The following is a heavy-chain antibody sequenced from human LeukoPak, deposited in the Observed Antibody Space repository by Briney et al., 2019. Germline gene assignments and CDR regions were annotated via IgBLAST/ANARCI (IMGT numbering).Heavy chain of an antibody. CDR3: SRQGCTTTSCHTIDS. CDR1: GYIFTNSW. V-gene: IGHV5-51*01. J-gene: IGHJ4*02. CDR2: INPADSER. Sequence: GESLKISCKGSGYIFTNSWISWVRQMPGKGLELMGIINPADSERRYSPSFQGQVTISVDKSISTAYLQWSSLKASDTAMYYCSRQGCTTTSCHTIDSWGQGSLVTVSS. D-gene: IGHD2-2*02.